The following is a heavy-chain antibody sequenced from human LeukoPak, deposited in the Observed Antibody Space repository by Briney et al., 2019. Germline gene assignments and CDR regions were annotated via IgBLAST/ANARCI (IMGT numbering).Heavy chain of an antibody. CDR3: AKVDIVVVPAADL. D-gene: IGHD2-2*03. J-gene: IGHJ5*02. CDR2: ISGSGGST. Sequence: GGSLRLXCAASGFTFSSYAMSWVRQAPGKGLEWVSSISGSGGSTYYADSVKGRFTISRDNSKNTLYLQMNGLRAEDTAVYYCAKVDIVVVPAADLWGQGTLVTVSS. V-gene: IGHV3-23*01. CDR1: GFTFSSYA.